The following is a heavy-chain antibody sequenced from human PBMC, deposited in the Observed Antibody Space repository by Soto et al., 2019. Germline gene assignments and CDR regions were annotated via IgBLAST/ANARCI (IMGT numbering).Heavy chain of an antibody. Sequence: PSETLSVTCAVYGGSFSGYYWSWIRQPPGKGLEWIGEINHSGSTNYNPSLKSRVTISVDTSKNQFSLKLSSVTAADTAVYYCARDRLRFLEWYRGYYYYCGMDVWGQGTTVTVSS. CDR1: GGSFSGYY. V-gene: IGHV4-34*01. CDR2: INHSGST. D-gene: IGHD3-3*01. J-gene: IGHJ6*02. CDR3: ARDRLRFLEWYRGYYYYCGMDV.